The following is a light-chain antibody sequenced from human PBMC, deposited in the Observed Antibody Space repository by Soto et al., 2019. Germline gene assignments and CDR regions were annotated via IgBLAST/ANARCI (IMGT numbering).Light chain of an antibody. Sequence: QSVLTQPASVSGSPGQSITISCTGTSXDIGSYNRVSWYQQPPGTAPKLIIYEVNNRPSGVPDRFSGSKSGNTASLTISGLQAEDEADYHCNSFTTSSTYVFGTGTKVTVL. J-gene: IGLJ1*01. CDR2: EVN. CDR3: NSFTTSSTYV. V-gene: IGLV2-18*02. CDR1: SXDIGSYNR.